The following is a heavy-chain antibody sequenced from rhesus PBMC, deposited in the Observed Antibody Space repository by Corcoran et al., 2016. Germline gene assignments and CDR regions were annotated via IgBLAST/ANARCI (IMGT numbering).Heavy chain of an antibody. D-gene: IGHD4-23*01. CDR1: GFTFSSYG. V-gene: IGHV3S5*01. J-gene: IGHJ4*01. Sequence: EVQLVETGGGLVQPGGSLKLSCAASGFTFSSYGMSWVRQAPGKGLEWVSAINSGGGSTYYEDSVKGRFTISRDNSKNTLSLQMNSLRAEDTAVYYCAKDPVNTVTPLDYWGQGVLVTVSS. CDR2: INSGGGST. CDR3: AKDPVNTVTPLDY.